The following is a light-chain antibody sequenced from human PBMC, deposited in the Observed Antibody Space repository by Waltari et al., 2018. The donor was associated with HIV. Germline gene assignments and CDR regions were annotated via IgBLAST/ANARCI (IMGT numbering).Light chain of an antibody. CDR1: SSNIGGNS. J-gene: IGLJ2*01. Sequence: QSVLTQPPSASGTPGQRVTMSCSGDSSNIGGNSVSWYQQIPGTAPKLLIWSNDQRPSGVPDRFSGSKSGTSASLDISGLQSDDEGHYYCSTWDDRLKGHVFGGGTMLTVL. CDR3: STWDDRLKGHV. V-gene: IGLV1-44*01. CDR2: SND.